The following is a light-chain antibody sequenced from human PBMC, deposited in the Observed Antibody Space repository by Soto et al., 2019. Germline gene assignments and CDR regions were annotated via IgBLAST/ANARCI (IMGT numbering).Light chain of an antibody. CDR2: EAS. CDR3: QQYNRSSRR. V-gene: IGKV1-5*03. J-gene: IGKJ1*01. CDR1: QSINNW. Sequence: DIQMTQSPSTLSASVGDRVTITCRASQSINNWVAWYQQKPGSAPKLLIYEASSLESGVPSRFSGSGSGTEFTLTISSLQPEDFATYYCQQYNRSSRRFGQGTKVEIK.